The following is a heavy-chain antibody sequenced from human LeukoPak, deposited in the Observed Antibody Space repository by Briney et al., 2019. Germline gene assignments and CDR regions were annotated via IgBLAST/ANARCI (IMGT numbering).Heavy chain of an antibody. J-gene: IGHJ4*02. Sequence: GGSLRLSCAASGFTFSSYAMTWVRQAPGKGLEWVSSISGSGGNTYYADSVKGRFTISRDNSTDTLYLQMNSLRAEDTAIYYCARDRGDWSMAARPDYWGQGTLITVSS. D-gene: IGHD6-6*01. CDR1: GFTFSSYA. V-gene: IGHV3-23*01. CDR3: ARDRGDWSMAARPDY. CDR2: ISGSGGNT.